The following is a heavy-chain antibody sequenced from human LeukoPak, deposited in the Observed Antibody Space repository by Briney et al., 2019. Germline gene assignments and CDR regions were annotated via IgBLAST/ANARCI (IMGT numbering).Heavy chain of an antibody. Sequence: SETLSLTCAVYGGSFSGYYWSWIRQPPGKGLEWIGEINHSGSTNYNPSLKSRVTISVDTSKNQFSLKLSSVTAADTAVYYCARPNRNTMVRGVMPDYWGQGTLVTASS. CDR2: INHSGST. CDR1: GGSFSGYY. CDR3: ARPNRNTMVRGVMPDY. D-gene: IGHD3-10*01. J-gene: IGHJ4*02. V-gene: IGHV4-34*01.